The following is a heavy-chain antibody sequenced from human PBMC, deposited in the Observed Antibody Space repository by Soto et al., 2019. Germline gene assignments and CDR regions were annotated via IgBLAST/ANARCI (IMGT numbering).Heavy chain of an antibody. V-gene: IGHV4-31*03. CDR1: GGSISSGGYY. J-gene: IGHJ6*02. CDR3: ARVRSSTSYGMDV. Sequence: PSETLSLTCTVSGGSISSGGYYWSWIRQHPGKGLEWIGYIYYGGSTYYNLSLKSRVTISVDTSKNQFSLKLSSVTAADTAVYYCARVRSSTSYGMDVWGQGTTVTVSS. CDR2: IYYGGST. D-gene: IGHD2-2*01.